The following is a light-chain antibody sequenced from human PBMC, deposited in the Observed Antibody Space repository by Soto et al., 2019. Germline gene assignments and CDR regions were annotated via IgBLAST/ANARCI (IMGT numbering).Light chain of an antibody. CDR1: QSVSSN. CDR2: GAS. CDR3: QQYHNWPL. Sequence: EIVMTQSPATLSVSPGERATLSCRASQSVSSNLAWYQQKPGQAPRLLIYGASTRATGIPARFSGSGSGTEFTLTISSLQFEDFAVYYCQQYHNWPLFGQGTKVEIK. V-gene: IGKV3-15*01. J-gene: IGKJ1*01.